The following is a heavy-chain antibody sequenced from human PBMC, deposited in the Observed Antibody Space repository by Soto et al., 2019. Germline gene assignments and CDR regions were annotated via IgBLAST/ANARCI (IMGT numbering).Heavy chain of an antibody. D-gene: IGHD2-15*01. CDR3: AKNPSAAVVVVAATRLGWFDP. V-gene: IGHV3-23*01. CDR1: GFTFSSYA. Sequence: GGSLRLSCAASGFTFSSYAMSWVRQAPGKGLEWVSAISGSGGSTYYADSVKGRFPISRDNSKNTLYLQMNSLRAEDTAVYYCAKNPSAAVVVVAATRLGWFDPWGQGTLVTVSS. CDR2: ISGSGGST. J-gene: IGHJ5*02.